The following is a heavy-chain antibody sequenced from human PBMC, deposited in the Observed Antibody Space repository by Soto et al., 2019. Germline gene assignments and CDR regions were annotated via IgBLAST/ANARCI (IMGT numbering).Heavy chain of an antibody. CDR3: ARGGVGCSSTSCYDAFDI. J-gene: IGHJ3*02. CDR1: GGSFSGYY. Sequence: PSETLSLTCAVYGGSFSGYYWSWIRQPPGKGLEWIGEINHSGSTNYNPSLKSRVTISVATSKNQFSLKLSSVTAADTAVYYCARGGVGCSSTSCYDAFDIWGQGTMVTVS. D-gene: IGHD2-2*01. CDR2: INHSGST. V-gene: IGHV4-34*01.